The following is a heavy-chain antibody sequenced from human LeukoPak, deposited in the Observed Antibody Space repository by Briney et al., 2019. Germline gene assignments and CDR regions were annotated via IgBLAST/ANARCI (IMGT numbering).Heavy chain of an antibody. CDR3: AREMATISVLDY. CDR2: ISAYNGNT. V-gene: IGHV1-18*01. D-gene: IGHD5-24*01. Sequence: ASVKVSCKASGYTFTSYGISWLRQAPGQGLEWMGWISAYNGNTNYAQKLQGRVTMTTDTSTSTAYMELRSLRSDDTAVYYCAREMATISVLDYWGQGTLVTVSS. CDR1: GYTFTSYG. J-gene: IGHJ4*02.